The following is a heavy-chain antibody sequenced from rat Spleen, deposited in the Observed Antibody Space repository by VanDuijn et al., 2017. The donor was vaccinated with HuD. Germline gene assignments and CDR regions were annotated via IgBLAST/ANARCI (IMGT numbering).Heavy chain of an antibody. V-gene: IGHV5-17*01. CDR2: IIYDGSST. CDR3: ARQYYYSSYGWYFDF. D-gene: IGHD1-2*01. Sequence: EVQLVESDGGLVQPGRSLKLSCAASGFTFTDYAMAWVRQSPKKGLEWVATIIYDGSSTYYRDSVKGRFTISRDNAKSTLYMQMDSLRSEDTATEYCARQYYYSSYGWYFDFWGPGTMVTVSS. J-gene: IGHJ1*01. CDR1: GFTFTDYA.